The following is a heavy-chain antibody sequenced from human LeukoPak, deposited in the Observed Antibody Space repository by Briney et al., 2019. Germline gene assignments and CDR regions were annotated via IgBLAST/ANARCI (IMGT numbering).Heavy chain of an antibody. D-gene: IGHD5-24*01. V-gene: IGHV3-21*01. CDR3: ARVEGGSRDGYNFDY. J-gene: IGHJ4*02. CDR2: ISSSSSYI. CDR1: GFTFSSYS. Sequence: GGSLRLSCAASGFTFSSYSMNWVRQAPGKGLEWVSSISSSSSYIYYADSVKGRFTISRDNAKNSLYLQMNSLRAEDAAVYYCARVEGGSRDGYNFDYWGQGTLVTVSS.